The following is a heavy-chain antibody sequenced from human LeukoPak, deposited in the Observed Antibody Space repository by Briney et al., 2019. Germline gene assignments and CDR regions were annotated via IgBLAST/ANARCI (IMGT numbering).Heavy chain of an antibody. CDR2: INPSGIT. CDR3: ARTKDFGDYERRAFDI. D-gene: IGHD4-17*01. J-gene: IGHJ3*02. V-gene: IGHV1-46*01. CDR1: GYIFSNYY. Sequence: GASVKVSCKASGYIFSNYYMHWVRQAPGQGLEWMGIINPSGITSYVQKFQGRITMTTDMSTSTVYMELSSLRSEDTAVYYCARTKDFGDYERRAFDIWGQGTMVTVSS.